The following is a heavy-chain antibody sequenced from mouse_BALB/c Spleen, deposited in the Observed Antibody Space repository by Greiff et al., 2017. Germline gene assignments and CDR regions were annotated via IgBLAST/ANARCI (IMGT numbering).Heavy chain of an antibody. CDR1: GFNIKDYY. J-gene: IGHJ4*01. D-gene: IGHD1-1*01. CDR3: ARRGIYYYGSSYLYYAMDY. V-gene: IGHV14-4*02. CDR2: IDPENGDT. Sequence: EVHRVESGAELVRSGASVKLSCTASGFNIKDYYMHWVKQRPEQGLEWIGWIDPENGDTEYAPKFQGKATLTVDKSSSTAYMQLSSLTSEDSAVYYCARRGIYYYGSSYLYYAMDYWGQGTSVTVSS.